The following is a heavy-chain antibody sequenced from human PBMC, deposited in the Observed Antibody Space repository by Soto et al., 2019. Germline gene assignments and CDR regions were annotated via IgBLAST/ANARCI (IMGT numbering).Heavy chain of an antibody. Sequence: EVQLVESGGGLVQPGGSLRLSCVASGFTFSSYWMSLVRQAPGKGLEWVADIKEDGSANYYVDSVKGRFTISRDNAKNSLYLPVISLRAEDTAVYYCARDAPIYRIDGKCYWGFDHWGKGTLVTVSS. D-gene: IGHD2-15*01. V-gene: IGHV3-7*01. J-gene: IGHJ4*02. CDR3: ARDAPIYRIDGKCYWGFDH. CDR1: GFTFSSYW. CDR2: IKEDGSAN.